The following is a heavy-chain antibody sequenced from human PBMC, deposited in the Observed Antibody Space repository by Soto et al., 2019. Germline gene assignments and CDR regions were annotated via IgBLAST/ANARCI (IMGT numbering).Heavy chain of an antibody. CDR1: GGTFSSYT. D-gene: IGHD2-15*01. CDR3: ATYSGYCSGGSCPDAFDV. J-gene: IGHJ3*01. V-gene: IGHV1-18*01. Sequence: ASVKVSCKASGGTFSSYTISWVRQAPGQGLEWMGWISAYNGNTNYAQKLQGRVTMTTDTSTSTAYMELRSLRSDDTAVYYCATYSGYCSGGSCPDAFDVWGQGTMVTVSS. CDR2: ISAYNGNT.